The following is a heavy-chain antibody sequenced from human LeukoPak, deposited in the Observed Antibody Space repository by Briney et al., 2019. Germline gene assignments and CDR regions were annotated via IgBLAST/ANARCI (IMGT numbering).Heavy chain of an antibody. CDR2: IYYSGST. Sequence: SETLSLTCTVSGGSISGYYWSWIRQPPGKGLEWIGYIYYSGSTNYNPSLKSRVTISADTSKNHFSLKLNSVTTADTAVYYCAKKGHMNSGWYYFDYWGQGTLVTVSP. CDR1: GGSISGYY. J-gene: IGHJ4*02. D-gene: IGHD6-19*01. V-gene: IGHV4-59*01. CDR3: AKKGHMNSGWYYFDY.